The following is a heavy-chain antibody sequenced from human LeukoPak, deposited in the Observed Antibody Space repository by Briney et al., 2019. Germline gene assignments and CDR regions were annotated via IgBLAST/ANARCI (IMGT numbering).Heavy chain of an antibody. Sequence: GGSLRLSCAASGFTFSSYWMHWVRQAPGKELVWVSDINRDGSSTNYADSVKGRFTISRDNAKNTLYLQMNSLRAEDTAAYYCATGTGSYYNYWGQGTLVTVSS. CDR1: GFTFSSYW. CDR3: ATGTGSYYNY. CDR2: INRDGSST. D-gene: IGHD1-14*01. V-gene: IGHV3-74*01. J-gene: IGHJ4*02.